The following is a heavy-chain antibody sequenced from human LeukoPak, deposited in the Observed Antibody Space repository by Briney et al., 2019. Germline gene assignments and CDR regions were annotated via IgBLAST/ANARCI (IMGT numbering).Heavy chain of an antibody. J-gene: IGHJ5*02. CDR3: ARDLGYSYGYGIGWFDP. CDR1: GGTFSSYA. D-gene: IGHD5-18*01. CDR2: IIPIFGTA. V-gene: IGHV1-69*13. Sequence: ASVKVSCKASGGTFSSYAISWVRQAPGQGLEWMGGIIPIFGTANYAQKFQGRVTITADESTSTAYMELSSLRSEDTAVYYCARDLGYSYGYGIGWFDPWGQGTLVTVSS.